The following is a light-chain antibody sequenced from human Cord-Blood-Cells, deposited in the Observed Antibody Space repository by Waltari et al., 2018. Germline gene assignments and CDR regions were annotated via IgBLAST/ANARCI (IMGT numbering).Light chain of an antibody. CDR2: DAS. CDR1: QDISNY. Sequence: DIQMTQSPSSLSASVGDRVTITCQASQDISNYLNWYQQKPGKAPKLLNYDASNLETGVPSRFSGSGSGTDFTFTISSLQPEDIATYYCQQYDNLRPELTFGGGTKVEIK. CDR3: QQYDNLRPELT. J-gene: IGKJ4*01. V-gene: IGKV1-33*01.